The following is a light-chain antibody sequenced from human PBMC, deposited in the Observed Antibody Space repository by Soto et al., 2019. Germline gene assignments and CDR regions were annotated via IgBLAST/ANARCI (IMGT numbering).Light chain of an antibody. Sequence: DIQMTQSPSTLSASVGDTVSITCRASQSISGWMAWYQQKPGKVPKILIFDASSLESGVPSRFSGSGSGTIFSLTISGLQPGDFATYYCQQYHSYPYTFGQGTKLEIK. CDR1: QSISGW. CDR3: QQYHSYPYT. J-gene: IGKJ2*01. V-gene: IGKV1-5*01. CDR2: DAS.